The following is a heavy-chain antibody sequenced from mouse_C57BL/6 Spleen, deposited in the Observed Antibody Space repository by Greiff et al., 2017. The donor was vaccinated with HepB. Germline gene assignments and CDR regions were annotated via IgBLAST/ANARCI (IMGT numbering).Heavy chain of an antibody. Sequence: DVMLVESGGGLVKPGGSLKLSCAASGFTFSDYGMHWVRQAPEKGLEWVAYISSGSSTIYYADTVKGRFTISRDNAKNTLFLQMTSLRSEDTAMYYCARDYYGSSYEKYFDVWGTGTTVTVSS. CDR1: GFTFSDYG. V-gene: IGHV5-17*01. D-gene: IGHD1-1*01. CDR3: ARDYYGSSYEKYFDV. CDR2: ISSGSSTI. J-gene: IGHJ1*03.